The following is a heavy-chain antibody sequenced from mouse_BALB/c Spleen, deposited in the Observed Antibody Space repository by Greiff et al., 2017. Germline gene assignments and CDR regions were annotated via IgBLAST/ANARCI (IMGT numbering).Heavy chain of an antibody. V-gene: IGHV1S127*01. Sequence: QVQLQQPGAELVKPGASVKMSCKASGYTFTSYWMHWVKQRPGQGLEWIGVIDPSDSYTSYNQKFKGKATLTVDTSSSTAYMQLSSLTSEDSAVYYCTPITTVVAKGYFDVWGAGTTVTVSS. CDR3: TPITTVVAKGYFDV. CDR1: GYTFTSYW. CDR2: IDPSDSYT. J-gene: IGHJ1*01. D-gene: IGHD1-1*01.